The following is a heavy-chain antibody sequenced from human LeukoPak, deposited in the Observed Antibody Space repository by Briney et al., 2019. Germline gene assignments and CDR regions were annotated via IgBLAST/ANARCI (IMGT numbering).Heavy chain of an antibody. J-gene: IGHJ6*02. D-gene: IGHD3-3*02. V-gene: IGHV6-1*01. Sequence: SQTLSLTCAISGDSVSRNSAAWNWIRQSPSRGLEWLGRTYYTSKWFNDYAVSLRSRITVNPGTSKNQFSLQLSSVTPEDTAVYYCARGRHFYYGMDVWGQGTTVTVSS. CDR2: TYYTSKWFN. CDR3: ARGRHFYYGMDV. CDR1: GDSVSRNSAA.